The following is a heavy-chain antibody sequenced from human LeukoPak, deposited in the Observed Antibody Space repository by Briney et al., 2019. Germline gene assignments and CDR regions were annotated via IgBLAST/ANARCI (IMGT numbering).Heavy chain of an antibody. J-gene: IGHJ6*02. CDR2: ISGSGGST. CDR3: AKGIAAAGTMVVASYYGMDV. D-gene: IGHD6-13*01. V-gene: IGHV3-23*01. Sequence: GGSLRLSCAASGFTFSSYAMSWVRQAPRKGLEWVSAISGSGGSTYYAHSVKGRFTISRDNSKNTLYLQMNSLRAEDTAVYYCAKGIAAAGTMVVASYYGMDVWGQGTTVTVSS. CDR1: GFTFSSYA.